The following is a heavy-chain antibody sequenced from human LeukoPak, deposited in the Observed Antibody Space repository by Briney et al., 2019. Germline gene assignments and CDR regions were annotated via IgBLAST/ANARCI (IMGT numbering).Heavy chain of an antibody. D-gene: IGHD3-22*01. Sequence: GGSLRLSCAASGFTFSSYAMSWVRQAPGKGLEWVSAISSSGGNTYYGDSVKGRFTISRDNSKNTLYLQMNSLRAEDTAVYYCAKRYYYDNSGLWDSWGQGTLVTVSS. V-gene: IGHV3-23*01. J-gene: IGHJ4*02. CDR1: GFTFSSYA. CDR2: ISSSGGNT. CDR3: AKRYYYDNSGLWDS.